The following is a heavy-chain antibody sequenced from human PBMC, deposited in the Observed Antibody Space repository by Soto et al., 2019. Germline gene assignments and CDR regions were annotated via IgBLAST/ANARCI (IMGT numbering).Heavy chain of an antibody. J-gene: IGHJ4*02. CDR3: ARDRLVGATSHFDY. CDR2: IWYDGSNQ. Sequence: GGSLRLSCVASGFTFSHYGMHWVRQAPGKGLEWVAVIWYDGSNQYYADSVKGRFTISRDNSKNTLYLQMNSLRAEDTAVFYCARDRLVGATSHFDYWGQGTLVTVSS. V-gene: IGHV3-33*01. D-gene: IGHD1-26*01. CDR1: GFTFSHYG.